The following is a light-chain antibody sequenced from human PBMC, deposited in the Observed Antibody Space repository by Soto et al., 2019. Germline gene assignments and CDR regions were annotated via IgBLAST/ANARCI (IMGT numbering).Light chain of an antibody. CDR2: SSN. Sequence: QSVLTQPPSASGTPGQRVTISCSGSTSNIGPNAVNWYHQLPGTAPKALIYSSNQRPSGVTDRFSGTKSGTSASLAISGLQSDDEGDYYCAAWDDSLNGWVFGGGTQLTVL. J-gene: IGLJ3*02. V-gene: IGLV1-44*01. CDR3: AAWDDSLNGWV. CDR1: TSNIGPNA.